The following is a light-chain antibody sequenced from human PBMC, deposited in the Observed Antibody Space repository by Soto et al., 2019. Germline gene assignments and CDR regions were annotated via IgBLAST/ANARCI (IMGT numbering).Light chain of an antibody. V-gene: IGLV2-8*01. CDR2: EVT. J-gene: IGLJ3*02. CDR1: SSDVGGYNY. CDR3: SSYAASNKFYFV. Sequence: QSALTQPPSASGSPGQSVTISCTGTSSDVGGYNYVSWYQQYPGRAPKLMIYEVTKLPSGVPDRFSGSKSGNTASLTVSGLQAEDEADYYCSSYAASNKFYFVFGAGTKLTVL.